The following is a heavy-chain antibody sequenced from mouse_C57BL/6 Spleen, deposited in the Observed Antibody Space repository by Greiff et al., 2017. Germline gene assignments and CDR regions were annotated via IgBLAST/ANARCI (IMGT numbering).Heavy chain of an antibody. D-gene: IGHD1-1*01. Sequence: QVQLKQSGAELVRPGSSVKLSCKASGFTFNSYWMDWVKQRPGQGLEWIGNIYPSDSETHYKQKFKDKATLTVDKSSSTAYMQLSSLTSEDSAVYYGARHYYGSSPDYFDYWGQGTTLTVSS. V-gene: IGHV1-61*01. J-gene: IGHJ2*01. CDR2: IYPSDSET. CDR3: ARHYYGSSPDYFDY. CDR1: GFTFNSYW.